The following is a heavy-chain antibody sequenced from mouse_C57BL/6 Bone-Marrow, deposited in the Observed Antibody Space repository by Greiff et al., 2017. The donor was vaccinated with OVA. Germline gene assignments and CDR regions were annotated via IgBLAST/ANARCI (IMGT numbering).Heavy chain of an antibody. V-gene: IGHV1-19*01. CDR3: ARGLGLDY. Sequence: VKLQQSGPVLVKPGASVKMSCKASGYTFTDYYMNWVKQSHGKSLEWIGVINPYNGGTSYNQKLKGQATLTVDKSSSTAYMELNSLTSEDSAVYYCARGLGLDYWGQGTTLTVSS. J-gene: IGHJ2*01. CDR2: INPYNGGT. D-gene: IGHD4-1*01. CDR1: GYTFTDYY.